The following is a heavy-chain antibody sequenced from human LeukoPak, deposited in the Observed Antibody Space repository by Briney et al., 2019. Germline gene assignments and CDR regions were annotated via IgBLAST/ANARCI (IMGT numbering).Heavy chain of an antibody. CDR3: ASEGGYDLLTGHHDC. D-gene: IGHD3-9*01. Sequence: GASVKVSFTASGYIFTTYFIHWMRQAPGQGLEWMGWINPNNGDTNYVQKFQGRVTMTRDTSISTAYMEWTRLRSDDTAVYYCASEGGYDLLTGHHDCWGQGTLVTVSS. CDR2: INPNNGDT. V-gene: IGHV1-2*02. J-gene: IGHJ4*02. CDR1: GYIFTTYF.